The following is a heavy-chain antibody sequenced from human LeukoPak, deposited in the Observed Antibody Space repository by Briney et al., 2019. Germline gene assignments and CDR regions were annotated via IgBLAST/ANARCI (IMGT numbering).Heavy chain of an antibody. D-gene: IGHD1-26*01. V-gene: IGHV3-30-3*02. CDR1: GFTFSSYA. CDR3: AKSALVEWELLRDAFDI. Sequence: GGSLRLSCAASGFTFSSYAMHWVRQAPGKGLEWVAVISYDGSNKYYADSVKGRFTISRDNSKNTLYLQMNSLRAEDTAVYYCAKSALVEWELLRDAFDIWGQGTMVTVSS. J-gene: IGHJ3*02. CDR2: ISYDGSNK.